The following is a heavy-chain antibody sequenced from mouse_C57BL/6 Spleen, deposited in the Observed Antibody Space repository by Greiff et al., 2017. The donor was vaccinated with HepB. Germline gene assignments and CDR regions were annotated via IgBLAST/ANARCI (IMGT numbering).Heavy chain of an antibody. CDR2: IYPSDSET. Sequence: VQLQQPGAELVRPGSSVKLSCKASGYTFTSYWMDWVKQRPGQGLEWIGNIYPSDSETHYNQKFKDKATLTVDKSSSTAYMQLSSLTSEDSAVYYCATGTRFAYWGQGTLVTVSA. V-gene: IGHV1-61*01. CDR3: ATGTRFAY. CDR1: GYTFTSYW. J-gene: IGHJ3*01. D-gene: IGHD4-1*01.